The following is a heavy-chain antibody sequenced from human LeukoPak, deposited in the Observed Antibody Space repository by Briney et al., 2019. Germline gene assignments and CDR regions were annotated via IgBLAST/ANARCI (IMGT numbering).Heavy chain of an antibody. Sequence: ESLKISCKGSGNSFTTYWIAWVRQMPGKGFEWMGIIYPGDSDTRYSPSFQGQVTISADKSISTAYLQWSSLKASDTAMYYCARGPHSWGFFDYWGQGTLVTVSS. D-gene: IGHD7-27*01. CDR3: ARGPHSWGFFDY. J-gene: IGHJ4*02. V-gene: IGHV5-51*01. CDR2: IYPGDSDT. CDR1: GNSFTTYW.